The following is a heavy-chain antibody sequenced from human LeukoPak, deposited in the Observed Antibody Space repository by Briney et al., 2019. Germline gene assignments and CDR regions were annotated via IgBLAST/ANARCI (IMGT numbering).Heavy chain of an antibody. CDR3: ARERVVRGVIRKYNWFDP. CDR2: MNPNSGNT. J-gene: IGHJ5*02. Sequence: ASVKVSCKASGYTLTSYDINCVRQATGQGLEWMGWMNPNSGNTGYAQKFQGRVTMTKNTSISTAYIELSSLRSEDTAVYYCARERVVRGVIRKYNWFDPWGQGTLVTVSS. CDR1: GYTLTSYD. D-gene: IGHD3-10*01. V-gene: IGHV1-8*01.